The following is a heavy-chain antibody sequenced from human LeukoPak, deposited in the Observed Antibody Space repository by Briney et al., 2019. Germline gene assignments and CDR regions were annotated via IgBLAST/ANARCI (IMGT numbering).Heavy chain of an antibody. Sequence: PGGSLRLSCAASGFTFNSYWMSWVRQAPGKGLEWVANIKQDGSEKYYVDSVKGRFTISRDNAKNSLYLQMNSLRAEDTAVYYCARTYYYDSSGYYSVYWGQGTLVTVSS. CDR2: IKQDGSEK. V-gene: IGHV3-7*01. J-gene: IGHJ4*02. D-gene: IGHD3-22*01. CDR1: GFTFNSYW. CDR3: ARTYYYDSSGYYSVY.